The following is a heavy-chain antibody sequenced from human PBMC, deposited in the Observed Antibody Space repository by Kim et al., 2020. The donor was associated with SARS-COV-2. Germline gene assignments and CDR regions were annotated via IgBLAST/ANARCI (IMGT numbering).Heavy chain of an antibody. J-gene: IGHJ6*02. CDR3: AKIFGVVISYYYGMDV. V-gene: IGHV3-30*18. CDR1: GFTFSSYG. CDR2: ISYDGSNK. D-gene: IGHD3-3*01. Sequence: GGSLRLSCAASGFTFSSYGMHWVRQAPGKGLEWVAVISYDGSNKYYADSVKGRFTISRDNSKNTLYLQMNSLRAEDTAVYYCAKIFGVVISYYYGMDVWGQGTTVTVSS.